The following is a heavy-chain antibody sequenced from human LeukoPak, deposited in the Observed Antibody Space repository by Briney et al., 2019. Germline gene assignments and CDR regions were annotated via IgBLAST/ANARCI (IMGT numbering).Heavy chain of an antibody. CDR2: IYYSGNT. CDR3: ARDTPWGHFD. D-gene: IGHD3-3*02. CDR1: GGSIRSGGYY. Sequence: SQTLSLTCTVSGGSIRSGGYYWSWIRQHPGKGLEWIGYIYYSGNTYYNPSLKSRVTISVDTSKNQFSLKLSSVTAADTAVYYCARDTPWGHFDWGQGTLVTVSS. J-gene: IGHJ4*02. V-gene: IGHV4-31*03.